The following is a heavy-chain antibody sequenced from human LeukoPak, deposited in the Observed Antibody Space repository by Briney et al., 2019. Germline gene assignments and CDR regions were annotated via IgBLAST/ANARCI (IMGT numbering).Heavy chain of an antibody. D-gene: IGHD2-15*01. J-gene: IGHJ6*04. CDR2: IGGSGGST. CDR3: AKSPTHYIGEDV. Sequence: GGSLRLSCAASGFTFSSYVMSWVRQAPGKGLEWVSGIGGSGGSTYYAASVKGRFTISRDNSKNTLYLQMNGLRAEDTAVYYCAKSPTHYIGEDVWGKGTTVTVSS. CDR1: GFTFSSYV. V-gene: IGHV3-23*01.